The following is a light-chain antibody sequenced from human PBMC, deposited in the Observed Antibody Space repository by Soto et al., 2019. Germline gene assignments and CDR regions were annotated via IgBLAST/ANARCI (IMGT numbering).Light chain of an antibody. J-gene: IGKJ3*01. CDR3: MQALQTSFT. Sequence: DIVMTQSPLSLSVTPGEPASISCRCSQSLLHRNGYNYLDWYLQKPGQSPQLLISLGSNRASGVPDRFRGSGSGTDFTLKISRVEADDVGVYYCMQALQTSFTFGPGTKVDIK. CDR1: QSLLHRNGYNY. V-gene: IGKV2-28*01. CDR2: LGS.